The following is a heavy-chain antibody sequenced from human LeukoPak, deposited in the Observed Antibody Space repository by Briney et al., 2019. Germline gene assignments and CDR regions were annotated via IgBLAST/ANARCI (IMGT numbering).Heavy chain of an antibody. D-gene: IGHD6-6*01. Sequence: PGRSLRLSCAASGFIFSTYAMHWVRQAPGRGLEWVALISNDGSNKYYADSMKGRFTISRDNSKNTLYLQMLSLRTEDTAVYCCAKDLYSSSSSFDFWGQGTLVTVSS. V-gene: IGHV3-30*04. J-gene: IGHJ4*02. CDR2: ISNDGSNK. CDR3: AKDLYSSSSSFDF. CDR1: GFIFSTYA.